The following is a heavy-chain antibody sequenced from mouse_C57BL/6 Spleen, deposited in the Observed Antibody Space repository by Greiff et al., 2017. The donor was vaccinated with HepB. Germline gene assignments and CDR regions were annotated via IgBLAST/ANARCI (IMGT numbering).Heavy chain of an antibody. Sequence: VQLQQPGAELVKPGASVKVSCKASGYTFTSYWMPWVKQRPGQGLEWIGRIHPSDSDTNYNQKFKGKATLTVDKSSSTAYMQLSSLTSEDSAVYYCARLLAWDLRGFAYWGQGTLVTVSA. V-gene: IGHV1-74*01. J-gene: IGHJ3*01. CDR3: ARLLAWDLRGFAY. CDR2: IHPSDSDT. CDR1: GYTFTSYW. D-gene: IGHD4-1*01.